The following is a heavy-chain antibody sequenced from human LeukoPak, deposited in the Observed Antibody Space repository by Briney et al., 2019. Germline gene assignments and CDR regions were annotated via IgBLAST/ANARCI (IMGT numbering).Heavy chain of an antibody. CDR3: ARQTRGYVYYFDY. Sequence: GGSLRLSCAASGFPFQDPGLSWVRQAPGKGLEWISGINWNGDTTVYADSVKGRFTISRDNAKNSLYLQMNSLRADDTAFYYCARQTRGYVYYFDYWGQGTLVTVSS. CDR1: GFPFQDPG. V-gene: IGHV3-20*04. CDR2: INWNGDTT. D-gene: IGHD2-2*01. J-gene: IGHJ4*02.